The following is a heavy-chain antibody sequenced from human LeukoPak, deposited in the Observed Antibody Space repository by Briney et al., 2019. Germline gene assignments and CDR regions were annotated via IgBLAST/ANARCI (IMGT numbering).Heavy chain of an antibody. CDR1: GYTFTSYD. D-gene: IGHD3/OR15-3a*01. CDR3: ARVPHDFGAFDI. V-gene: IGHV1-8*01. CDR2: MNPNSGNT. J-gene: IGHJ3*02. Sequence: ASVKVSCKASGYTFTSYDINWVRQATGQGLEWMGWMNPNSGNTGYAQKFQGRVTMTRNTSISTAYMELSSLRSEDTAVYYCARVPHDFGAFDIWGQGTMVTVSS.